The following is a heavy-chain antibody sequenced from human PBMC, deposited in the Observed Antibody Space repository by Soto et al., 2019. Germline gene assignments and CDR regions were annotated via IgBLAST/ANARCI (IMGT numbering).Heavy chain of an antibody. J-gene: IGHJ4*02. Sequence: ASVKVSCKASGYTFTSYDINWVRQATGQGLEWMGWMNPNSGNTGYAQKFQGRVTMTRNTSISTAYMELSSLRSEDTAVYYCARGPPVRYFDWLLQIPYDYWGQGTLVTVSS. V-gene: IGHV1-8*01. CDR1: GYTFTSYD. CDR3: ARGPPVRYFDWLLQIPYDY. D-gene: IGHD3-9*01. CDR2: MNPNSGNT.